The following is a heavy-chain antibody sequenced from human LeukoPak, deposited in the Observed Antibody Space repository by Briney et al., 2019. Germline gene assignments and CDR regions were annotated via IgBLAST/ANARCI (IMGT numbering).Heavy chain of an antibody. V-gene: IGHV3-23*01. CDR1: GFPFSCYA. CDR2: FSDSGGST. CDR3: AKASYCSSWYGFRSRGYGMDV. D-gene: IGHD6-13*01. J-gene: IGHJ6*04. Sequence: GGSLSLFCAASGFPFSCYATRWVRRARGRGVEWVSAFSDSGGSTYCADCVRGRHTISRDNSKNTLYLQMNSLRDEDTAVYYCAKASYCSSWYGFRSRGYGMDVWGKGTTVTVSS.